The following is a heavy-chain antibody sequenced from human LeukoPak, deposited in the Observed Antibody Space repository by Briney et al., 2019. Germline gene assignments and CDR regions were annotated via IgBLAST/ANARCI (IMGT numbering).Heavy chain of an antibody. Sequence: SETLSLTCTVSGGSISSSSYYWGWIRQPPGKGLEWIGSIYYSGSTYYNPSLKSRVTISVDTSKNQFSLKLSSVTAAGTAVYYCARGQGLLYKFDYWGQGTLVTVSS. CDR2: IYYSGST. D-gene: IGHD2-2*02. CDR1: GGSISSSSYY. CDR3: ARGQGLLYKFDY. J-gene: IGHJ4*02. V-gene: IGHV4-39*07.